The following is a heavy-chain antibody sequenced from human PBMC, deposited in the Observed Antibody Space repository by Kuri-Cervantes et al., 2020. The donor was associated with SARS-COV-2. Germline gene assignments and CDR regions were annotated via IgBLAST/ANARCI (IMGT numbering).Heavy chain of an antibody. J-gene: IGHJ5*02. CDR1: GGSISSGGYY. CDR3: AGVPGDYGDFSSRGRWFDP. D-gene: IGHD4-17*01. Sequence: SETLSLTCTVSGGSISSGGYYWSWIRQPPWKGLEWIGEINHGGSTNYNPSLKSRVTISVDTSKNQFSLKLSSVTAADTAVYYCAGVPGDYGDFSSRGRWFDPWGQGTLVTVSS. CDR2: INHGGST. V-gene: IGHV4-39*07.